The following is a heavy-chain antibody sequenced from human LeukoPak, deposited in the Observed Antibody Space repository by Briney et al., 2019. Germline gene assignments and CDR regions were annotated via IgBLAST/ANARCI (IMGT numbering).Heavy chain of an antibody. CDR2: ISSSSSYI. D-gene: IGHD6-6*01. CDR3: ARSPLSIAARPFFDY. J-gene: IGHJ4*02. V-gene: IGHV3-21*01. Sequence: GGSLRLSCVASGFTFSSYSMKWVRQAPGKGLEWVSSISSSSSYIDYADSVKGRFTISRDNAKNSLYLQMRSLRAEDTAVYYCARSPLSIAARPFFDYWGQGTLVTVSS. CDR1: GFTFSSYS.